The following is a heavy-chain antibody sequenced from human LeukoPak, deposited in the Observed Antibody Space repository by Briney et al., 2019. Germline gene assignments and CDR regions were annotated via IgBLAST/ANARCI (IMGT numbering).Heavy chain of an antibody. J-gene: IGHJ4*02. D-gene: IGHD5-12*01. V-gene: IGHV4-59*01. CDR1: GGSISSYY. CDR3: ARFSRWLPFEY. CDR2: IYYSGST. Sequence: SETLSLTCTVSGGSISSYYWSWIRQPPGEGLEWIGYIYYSGSTNYNPSLKSRVTISVDTSKNQFSLRLTSVTAADTAVYYCARFSRWLPFEYWGQGTLVTVSS.